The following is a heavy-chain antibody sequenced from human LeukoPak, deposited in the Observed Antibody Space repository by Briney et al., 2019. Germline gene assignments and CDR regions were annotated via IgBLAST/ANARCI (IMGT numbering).Heavy chain of an antibody. D-gene: IGHD3-10*02. V-gene: IGHV5-51*01. J-gene: IGHJ4*02. CDR3: VRPSTVYVRSYFDY. CDR1: GYNFANFW. Sequence: GESLKISYKGSGYNFANFWIAWVRQMPGKGLEWISIMYPGDSDTRYSPSFQGQVTMSADKSISTAYLQWHSLKASDTAVYYCVRPSTVYVRSYFDYWGQGTLLTVSS. CDR2: MYPGDSDT.